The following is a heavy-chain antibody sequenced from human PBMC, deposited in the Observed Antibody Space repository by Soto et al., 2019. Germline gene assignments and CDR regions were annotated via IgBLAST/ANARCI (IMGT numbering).Heavy chain of an antibody. Sequence: QVQLQESGPGLVKPSETLSLTCSVSGGSLRNYYWMWIRQLPGKGLEWMRYIHYSGGTNYNPSLQSRVTMSVDTPKNQFSLKLTSVTAADTAVYYCARESPGAAHFDYWGQGTLVTVSS. D-gene: IGHD6-13*01. CDR2: IHYSGGT. CDR3: ARESPGAAHFDY. J-gene: IGHJ4*02. V-gene: IGHV4-59*01. CDR1: GGSLRNYY.